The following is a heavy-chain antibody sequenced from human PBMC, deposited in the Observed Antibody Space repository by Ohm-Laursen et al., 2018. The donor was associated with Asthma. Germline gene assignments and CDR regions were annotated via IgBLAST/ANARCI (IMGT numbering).Heavy chain of an antibody. D-gene: IGHD3-3*01. Sequence: SFRLSCAASEFTFSLYSMNWVRQAPGKGLEWVASIKQDGSEKNYVDSVKGRFTISRDNAKNSLYLQINNLRAEDTAVYYCASRTIFGVARGHWGQGTLVTVSS. J-gene: IGHJ4*02. V-gene: IGHV3-7*05. CDR2: IKQDGSEK. CDR3: ASRTIFGVARGH. CDR1: EFTFSLYS.